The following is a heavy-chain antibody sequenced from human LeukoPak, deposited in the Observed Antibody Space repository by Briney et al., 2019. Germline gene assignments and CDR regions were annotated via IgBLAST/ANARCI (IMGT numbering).Heavy chain of an antibody. D-gene: IGHD6-13*01. Sequence: ASVKVSCKASGYTFTGYYMHWVRQAPGQGLEWMGWINPNSGGTNYAQKFQGWVTMTRDTSISTAYMELSRLRSDDTAVYYCARDAYRLGSSSWYYYYYGMDVWGQGTTVTVSS. CDR3: ARDAYRLGSSSWYYYYYGMDV. CDR2: INPNSGGT. V-gene: IGHV1-2*04. J-gene: IGHJ6*02. CDR1: GYTFTGYY.